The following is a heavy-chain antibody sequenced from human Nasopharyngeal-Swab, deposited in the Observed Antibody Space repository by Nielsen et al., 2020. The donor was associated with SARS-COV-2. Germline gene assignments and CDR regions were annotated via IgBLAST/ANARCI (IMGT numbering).Heavy chain of an antibody. D-gene: IGHD6-13*01. V-gene: IGHV7-4-1*02. J-gene: IGHJ6*02. CDR2: INTNTGNP. CDR1: GYTFTSYA. CDR3: ARDTRSSWYYYGMDV. Sequence: ASVKVSCKASGYTFTSYAMNWVRQAPGQGLEWVGWINTNTGNPTYAQGFTGRFVFSLDTSVSTAYLQISSLKAEDTAVYYCARDTRSSWYYYGMDVWGQGTTVTVSS.